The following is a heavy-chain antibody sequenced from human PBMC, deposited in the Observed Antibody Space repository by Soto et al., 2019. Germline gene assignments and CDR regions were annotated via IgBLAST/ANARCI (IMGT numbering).Heavy chain of an antibody. CDR1: GGTFSSYA. J-gene: IGHJ6*02. CDR3: AGPDIVVVPASERNYYYYYGMDV. V-gene: IGHV1-69*06. CDR2: IIPIFGTA. D-gene: IGHD2-2*01. Sequence: SVKVSCKASGGTFSSYAISWVRQAPGQGLEWMGGIIPIFGTANYTQKFQGRVTITADKSTSTAYMELSSLRSEDTAVYYCAGPDIVVVPASERNYYYYYGMDVWGQGTTVTVSS.